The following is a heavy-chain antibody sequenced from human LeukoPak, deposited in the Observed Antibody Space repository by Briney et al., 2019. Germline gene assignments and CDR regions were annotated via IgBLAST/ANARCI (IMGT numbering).Heavy chain of an antibody. CDR1: GFTFSNYD. CDR2: IGTAGDT. D-gene: IGHD3-9*01. V-gene: IGHV3-13*01. CDR3: AKGDPYYDILTGYEADAFDI. J-gene: IGHJ3*02. Sequence: GGSLRLSCAASGFTFSNYDMHWVRQATGKGLEWVSGIGTAGDTYYPDSVKGRFTISRDNAKNTLYLQMNSLRAEDTAVYYCAKGDPYYDILTGYEADAFDIWGQGTMVTVSS.